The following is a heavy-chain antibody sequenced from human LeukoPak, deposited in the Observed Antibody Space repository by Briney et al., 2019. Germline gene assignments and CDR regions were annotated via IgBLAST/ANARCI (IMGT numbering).Heavy chain of an antibody. D-gene: IGHD3-22*01. CDR3: ARGSDSSGSKDY. J-gene: IGHJ4*02. CDR2: ISSSSGYI. CDR1: GFTLSSYT. V-gene: IGHV3-21*01. Sequence: PGGSLRLSCAASGFTLSSYTMNWVRQAPGKGLEWVSSISSSSGYIYYADSVKGRFTISRDNAKNSLYLQMNSLRAEDTAVYYCARGSDSSGSKDYWGQGTLVTVSS.